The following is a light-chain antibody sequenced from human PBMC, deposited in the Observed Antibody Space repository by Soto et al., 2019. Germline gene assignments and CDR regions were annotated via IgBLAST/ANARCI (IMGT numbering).Light chain of an antibody. CDR1: QSVSSY. CDR3: QQGSNWPLSIT. CDR2: DAS. V-gene: IGKV3-11*01. J-gene: IGKJ5*01. Sequence: EIVLTQSPATLSLSPGERATLSCRASQSVSSYLAWYQQKPGQAPRLLIYDASNRATGIPARFSGSGSGTDFTLTISSLEPEDFAVYYCQQGSNWPLSITFGQGTGLEIK.